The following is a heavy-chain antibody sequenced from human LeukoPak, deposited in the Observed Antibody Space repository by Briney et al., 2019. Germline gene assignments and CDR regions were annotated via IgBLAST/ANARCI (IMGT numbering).Heavy chain of an antibody. Sequence: PGGSLRLSCSASGFTFSTNSMHWVRQAPGKGLEWVSVIYRDGSTYYADSVKGRFTISRDNSKNTLYLQMSNLRVEDTAVYYCARVMTAITNWFDPWGQGTLVTVSS. CDR1: GFTFSTNS. V-gene: IGHV3-66*01. CDR2: IYRDGST. D-gene: IGHD2-21*02. J-gene: IGHJ5*02. CDR3: ARVMTAITNWFDP.